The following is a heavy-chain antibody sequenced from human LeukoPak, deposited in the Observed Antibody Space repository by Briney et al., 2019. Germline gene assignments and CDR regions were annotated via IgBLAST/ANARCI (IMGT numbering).Heavy chain of an antibody. V-gene: IGHV4-59*08. CDR3: ARHGPGYYYYGMDV. J-gene: IGHJ6*02. D-gene: IGHD1-14*01. CDR2: IYYSGST. Sequence: SETLSLTCTVSGGSISSYYWSWIRQPPGKGLEWIGYIYYSGSTNYNPSLKSRVTISVDTSKNQFSLKLSSVTAADTAVYYCARHGPGYYYYGMDVRGQGTTVTVSS. CDR1: GGSISSYY.